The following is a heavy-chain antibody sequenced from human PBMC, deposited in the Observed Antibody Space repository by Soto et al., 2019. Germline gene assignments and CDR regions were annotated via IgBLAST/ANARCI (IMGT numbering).Heavy chain of an antibody. CDR2: INPNSGGT. D-gene: IGHD3-10*01. V-gene: IGHV1-2*04. Sequence: QVQLVQSGAEVKKPGASVKVSCKASGYTFTGYYMHWVRQAPGQGLEWMGWINPNSGGTNYAPKFQGWATMTRDTAIRTAFMELSRLRYYDTAVCYREREKCLGDLFHVAGWIDPWVQGTMVTVS. CDR1: GYTFTGYY. CDR3: EREKCLGDLFHVAGWIDP. J-gene: IGHJ5*02.